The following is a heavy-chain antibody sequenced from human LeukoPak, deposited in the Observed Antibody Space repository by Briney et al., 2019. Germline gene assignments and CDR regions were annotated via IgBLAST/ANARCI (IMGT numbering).Heavy chain of an antibody. V-gene: IGHV4-4*07. Sequence: PSGTLSLTCTVSGGSTTSYYWTYIRQPAGKGLEWIGRIHTSGSTNYNPSLKSRVTMSVDTSKNQFSLNLSSVTAADTAMYYCAREFSGTSIAARVFDSWGQGTLVTVSS. CDR1: GGSTTSYY. J-gene: IGHJ4*02. D-gene: IGHD6-6*01. CDR2: IHTSGST. CDR3: AREFSGTSIAARVFDS.